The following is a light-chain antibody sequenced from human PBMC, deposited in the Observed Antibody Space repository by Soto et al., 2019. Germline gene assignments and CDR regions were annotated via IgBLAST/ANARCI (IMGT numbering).Light chain of an antibody. CDR3: QQYDNLPLT. CDR2: DAS. CDR1: QDINNC. V-gene: IGKV1-33*01. Sequence: DIQMTQTPSSLSASVGDRVTITCQASQDINNCLNWYHQKPGKAPKLLIYDASNFETGVPSRFSGSGSGTQFTFTSSSLQPEDTATYYCQQYDNLPLTFGPGTKVEI. J-gene: IGKJ3*01.